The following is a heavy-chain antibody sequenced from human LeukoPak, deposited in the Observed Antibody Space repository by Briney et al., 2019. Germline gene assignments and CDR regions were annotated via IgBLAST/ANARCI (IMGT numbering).Heavy chain of an antibody. V-gene: IGHV1-2*02. J-gene: IGHJ4*02. CDR2: INPNSGGT. CDR3: VRANALYCSSTSCLFDY. D-gene: IGHD2-2*01. Sequence: GASVKVSCKASGYTFTDYYINWVRQAPGQGLEWMAWINPNSGGTYYAQNFHDRITLTRDTSISTAYMELSRLRSDDTAIYYCVRANALYCSSTSCLFDYWGQGTLVTVSS. CDR1: GYTFTDYY.